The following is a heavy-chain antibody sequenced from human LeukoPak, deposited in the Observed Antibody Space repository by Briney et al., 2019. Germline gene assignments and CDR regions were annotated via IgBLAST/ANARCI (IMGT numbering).Heavy chain of an antibody. CDR2: INWNGSST. J-gene: IGHJ6*03. V-gene: IGHV3-20*04. Sequence: GGSLRLSCAASGFTFDDYGMTWVRQAPGKGLEWVSGINWNGSSTAYADSVKGRFTMSRDNAKNSLYLQMNGLRGDDTALYYCARGGYSSGWSDTYYFYTDVWGKGTAVTVSS. CDR3: ARGGYSSGWSDTYYFYTDV. D-gene: IGHD6-19*01. CDR1: GFTFDDYG.